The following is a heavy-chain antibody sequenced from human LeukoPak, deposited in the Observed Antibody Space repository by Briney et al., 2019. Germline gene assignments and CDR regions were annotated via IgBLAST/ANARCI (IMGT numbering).Heavy chain of an antibody. CDR2: ISAYNGNT. Sequence: ASVKVSCKASGGTFNSYTINWVRQAPGQGLEWMGWISAYNGNTNYAQKLQGRVTMTTDTSTSTAYMELRSLRSDDTAVYYCARSPTYYDILTGLGDYWGQGTLVTVSS. CDR1: GGTFNSYT. V-gene: IGHV1-18*01. CDR3: ARSPTYYDILTGLGDY. J-gene: IGHJ4*02. D-gene: IGHD3-9*01.